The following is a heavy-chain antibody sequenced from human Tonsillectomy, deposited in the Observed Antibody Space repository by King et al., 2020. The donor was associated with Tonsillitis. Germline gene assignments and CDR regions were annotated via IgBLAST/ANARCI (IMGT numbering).Heavy chain of an antibody. D-gene: IGHD5-24*01. Sequence: VQLVESGGGVVQPGGSLRLSCAASGFTFNDYGMHWVRQAPGKGPEWVAFIRSDGSNKFYADSVKGRFAISRDNSKNTLFLQMNSLRLEDTALYYCAKGGDGFGYWGQGTLVTVPS. CDR1: GFTFNDYG. J-gene: IGHJ4*02. CDR2: IRSDGSNK. CDR3: AKGGDGFGY. V-gene: IGHV3-30*02.